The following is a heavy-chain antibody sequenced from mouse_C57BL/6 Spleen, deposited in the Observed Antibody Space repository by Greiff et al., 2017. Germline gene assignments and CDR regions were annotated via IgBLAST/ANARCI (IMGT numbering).Heavy chain of an antibody. CDR2: IDPNSGGT. D-gene: IGHD1-1*01. CDR3: AREVFITTVVAFDY. J-gene: IGHJ2*01. Sequence: QVQLKQPGAELVKPGASVKLSCKASGYTFTSYWMHWVKQRPGRGLEWIGRIDPNSGGTKYNEKFKSKATLTVDKPSSTAYMQLSSLTSEDSAVYYCAREVFITTVVAFDYWGQGTTLTVSS. V-gene: IGHV1-72*01. CDR1: GYTFTSYW.